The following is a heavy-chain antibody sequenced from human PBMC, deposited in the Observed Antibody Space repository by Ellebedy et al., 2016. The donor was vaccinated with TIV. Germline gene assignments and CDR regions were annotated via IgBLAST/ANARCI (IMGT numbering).Heavy chain of an antibody. Sequence: MPGGSLRLSCIVSGDSISSSGYYWGWIRQPPGKGLEWIGSIYYSGSTSYNPSLKSRVTIPADSSKNQFSLKLTSVTAADTAVYYCVRHGGGNSGFDYWGQGTLVTVSS. CDR2: IYYSGST. CDR1: GDSISSSGYY. D-gene: IGHD4-23*01. J-gene: IGHJ4*02. CDR3: VRHGGGNSGFDY. V-gene: IGHV4-39*07.